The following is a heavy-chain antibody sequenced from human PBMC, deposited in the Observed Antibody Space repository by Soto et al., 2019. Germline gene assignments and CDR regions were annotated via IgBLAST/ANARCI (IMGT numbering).Heavy chain of an antibody. J-gene: IGHJ4*02. CDR1: GFTFSSYA. CDR2: ISYDGSNK. V-gene: IGHV3-30-3*01. CDR3: AREDRYCSGGSCYRLGLDY. Sequence: GGSLRLSCAASGFTFSSYAMHWVRQAPGKGLEWVAVISYDGSNKYYADSVKGRFTISRDNSKNTLYLQMNSLRAEDTAVYYCAREDRYCSGGSCYRLGLDYWGQGTLVTVSS. D-gene: IGHD2-15*01.